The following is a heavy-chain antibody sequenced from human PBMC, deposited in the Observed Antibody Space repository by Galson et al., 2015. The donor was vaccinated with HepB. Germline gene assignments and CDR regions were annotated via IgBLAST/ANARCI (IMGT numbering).Heavy chain of an antibody. CDR3: AKEVDIPYYDSSDDAFDI. V-gene: IGHV1-24*01. Sequence: SVKVSCKASGYTLTELSIHWVRQAPGKGLEWMGCIDPEDGETIYAQKFQGRVTMTEDTSTDTAYMELSSLRSEDTAVYYCAKEVDIPYYDSSDDAFDIWGQGTMVTVSS. CDR1: GYTLTELS. CDR2: IDPEDGET. J-gene: IGHJ3*02. D-gene: IGHD3-22*01.